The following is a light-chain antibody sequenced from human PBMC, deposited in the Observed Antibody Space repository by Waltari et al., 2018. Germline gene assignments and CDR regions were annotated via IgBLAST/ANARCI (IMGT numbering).Light chain of an antibody. CDR3: QKYSSSPFT. Sequence: VILTQSPATLSLSPGERATLSCRASQSVSSYLAWYQQKPGQAPRLLIYGASSRATGIPDRFSGSGSGTEFTLIISSLEPEDFAVYYCQKYSSSPFTFGPGTKLDRK. J-gene: IGKJ3*01. V-gene: IGKV3-20*01. CDR1: QSVSSY. CDR2: GAS.